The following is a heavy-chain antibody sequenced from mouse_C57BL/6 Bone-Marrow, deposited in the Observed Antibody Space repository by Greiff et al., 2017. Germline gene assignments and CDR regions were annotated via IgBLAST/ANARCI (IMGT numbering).Heavy chain of an antibody. D-gene: IGHD2-1*01. J-gene: IGHJ4*01. CDR3: ARGGVRGYAMDY. CDR1: GYSITSGYY. Sequence: EVQRVESGPGLVKPSQSLSLTCSVTGYSITSGYYWNWIRQFPGNKLEWMGYISYDGSNNYNPSLKNRISITRATSKNQFFLKLNSVTTEDTATYYCARGGVRGYAMDYWGQGTSVTVSS. CDR2: ISYDGSN. V-gene: IGHV3-6*01.